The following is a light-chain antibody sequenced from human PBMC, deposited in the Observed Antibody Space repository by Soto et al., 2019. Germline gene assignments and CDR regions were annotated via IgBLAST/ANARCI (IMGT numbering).Light chain of an antibody. Sequence: SVLPQPVWVTGFPGQSVPIHPTGTSSAVGGYNYVSWYQQHPGKAPKLMIYDVSNRPSGVPDRFSGSKSGNTASLTISGLQAEDEADYYCCSYAGSYTFYVFGTGTKVTVL. CDR3: CSYAGSYTFYV. CDR1: SSAVGGYNY. V-gene: IGLV2-11*01. J-gene: IGLJ1*01. CDR2: DVS.